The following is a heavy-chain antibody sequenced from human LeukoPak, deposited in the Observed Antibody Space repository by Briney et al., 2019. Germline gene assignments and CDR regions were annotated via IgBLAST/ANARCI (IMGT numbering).Heavy chain of an antibody. CDR3: AGLVGRYSSGLYYYYFDY. V-gene: IGHV4-4*02. J-gene: IGHJ4*02. Sequence: SETLSLTCTVSGDSINSLDLWSWVRQPPGKGLEWIGEMYLSGTTHSNPSVKSRVTITIDKSKNQFFLNLSSVTAADTAVYYCAGLVGRYSSGLYYYYFDYWGQGTLVTVSS. CDR1: GDSINSLDL. CDR2: MYLSGTT. D-gene: IGHD3-22*01.